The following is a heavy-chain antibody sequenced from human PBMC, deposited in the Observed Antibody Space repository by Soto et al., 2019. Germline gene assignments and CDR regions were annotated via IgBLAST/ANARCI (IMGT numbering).Heavy chain of an antibody. CDR1: GYIFTSYY. CDR2: INPFDGSR. CDR3: SRVDPGETSPFDH. V-gene: IGHV1-46*03. Sequence: ASVKVSCKASGYIFTSYYIHWVRQAPGQGLEWMGWINPFDGSRMFAQSFQGRVTMTRDTSTSTVYMEVSSLRSEDTAVYYCSRVDPGETSPFDHWGQGIQVTVSS. D-gene: IGHD3-10*01. J-gene: IGHJ4*02.